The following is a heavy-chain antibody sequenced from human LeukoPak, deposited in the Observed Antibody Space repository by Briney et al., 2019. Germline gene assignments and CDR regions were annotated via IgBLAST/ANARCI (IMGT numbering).Heavy chain of an antibody. CDR3: ASLFSSGPLGGP. J-gene: IGHJ5*02. V-gene: IGHV1-24*01. CDR2: FDPEDGET. CDR1: GYTLTELS. D-gene: IGHD3-22*01. Sequence: VASVKVSCKVSGYTLTELSMHWVRQAPGKGLEWMGGFDPEDGETIYAQKFQGRVTMTEDTSTDTAYMELSSLRSEDTAVYYCASLFSSGPLGGPWGQGTLVTVSS.